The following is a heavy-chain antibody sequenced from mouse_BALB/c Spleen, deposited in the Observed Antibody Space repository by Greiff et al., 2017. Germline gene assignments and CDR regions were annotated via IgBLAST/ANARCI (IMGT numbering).Heavy chain of an antibody. J-gene: IGHJ4*01. V-gene: IGHV5-9-4*01. CDR1: GFTFSSYA. Sequence: EVHLVESGGGLVKPGGSLKLSCAASGFTFSSYAMSWVRQSPEKRLEWVAEISSGGSYTYYPDTVTGRFTISRDNAKNTLYLEMSSLRSEDTAMYYCAREYASADYYAMDYWGQGTSVTVSS. CDR2: ISSGGSYT. CDR3: AREYASADYYAMDY. D-gene: IGHD2-10*02.